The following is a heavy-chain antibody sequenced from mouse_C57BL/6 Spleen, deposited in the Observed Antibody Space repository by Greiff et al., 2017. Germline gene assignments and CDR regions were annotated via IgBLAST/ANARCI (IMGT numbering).Heavy chain of an antibody. D-gene: IGHD2-4*01. Sequence: EVQLVESGGDLVKPGGSLKLSCAASGFTFSSYGMSWVRQTPDKRLAWVATISSGGSYTYYPDSVKGRFTISGDNAKNPLYLQMSSLKSEDTAMYYVASDMVEYDYATFAYWGQGTLVTVSA. V-gene: IGHV5-6*01. J-gene: IGHJ3*01. CDR3: ASDMVEYDYATFAY. CDR2: ISSGGSYT. CDR1: GFTFSSYG.